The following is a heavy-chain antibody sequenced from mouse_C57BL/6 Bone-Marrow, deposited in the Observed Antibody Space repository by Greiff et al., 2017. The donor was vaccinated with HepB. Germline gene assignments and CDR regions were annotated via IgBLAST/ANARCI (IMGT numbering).Heavy chain of an antibody. CDR1: GFNIKDYY. V-gene: IGHV14-1*01. J-gene: IGHJ2*01. CDR2: IDPEDGDT. Sequence: VQLQQSGAELVRPGASVKLSCTASGFNIKDYYMHWVKQRPEQGLEWIGRIDPEDGDTEYAPKFQGKATMTADTSSNTAYLQLSSLTSEDTAVYYCARRGAQALIDYWGQGTTLTVSS. D-gene: IGHD3-2*02. CDR3: ARRGAQALIDY.